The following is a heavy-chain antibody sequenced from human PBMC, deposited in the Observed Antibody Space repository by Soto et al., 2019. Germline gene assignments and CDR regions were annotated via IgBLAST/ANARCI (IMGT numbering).Heavy chain of an antibody. D-gene: IGHD5-18*01. CDR3: VRASGYGPPPPDH. Sequence: QVQLVQSGAEVKKPGASVKVSCKASGYTFSGYVMHWVRQAPGQSLEWMGCINGGNGKTKYSQKFQGRVTITRDRSASTADMDLSSLRSEDTAVYHCVRASGYGPPPPDHWGQGTLVTVSS. J-gene: IGHJ4*02. CDR2: INGGNGKT. V-gene: IGHV1-3*01. CDR1: GYTFSGYV.